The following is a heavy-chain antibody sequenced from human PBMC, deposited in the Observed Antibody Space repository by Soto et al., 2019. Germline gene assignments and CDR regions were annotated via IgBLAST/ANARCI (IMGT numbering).Heavy chain of an antibody. CDR1: GGTFSSYA. CDR3: AREGAGYGDGIGMDV. CDR2: IIPIFGTA. D-gene: IGHD4-17*01. V-gene: IGHV1-69*13. J-gene: IGHJ6*02. Sequence: ASVEVSCKASGGTFSSYAISWVRQAPGQGLEWMGGIIPIFGTANYAQKFQGRVTITADESASTAYMELSSLRSEDTAVYYCAREGAGYGDGIGMDVWGQGTTVTVYS.